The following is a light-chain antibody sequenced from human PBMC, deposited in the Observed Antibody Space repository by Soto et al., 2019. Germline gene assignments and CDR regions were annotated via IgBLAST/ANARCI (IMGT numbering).Light chain of an antibody. Sequence: QSALTQPASVSGSPGQSITISCTGTSSDIGGYNYVSWYQQHPGKALKLMIYDVSNRPSGVSNRFSGSKSGNTASLTISGLQAEDEADYYCNSYTRSNTRVFGTGTKVTVL. CDR2: DVS. CDR1: SSDIGGYNY. V-gene: IGLV2-14*01. CDR3: NSYTRSNTRV. J-gene: IGLJ1*01.